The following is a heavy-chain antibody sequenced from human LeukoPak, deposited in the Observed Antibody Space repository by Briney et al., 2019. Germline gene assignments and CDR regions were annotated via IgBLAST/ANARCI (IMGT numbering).Heavy chain of an antibody. J-gene: IGHJ5*02. CDR1: GYTFTGYY. CDR2: ISPNTADT. D-gene: IGHD2-15*01. Sequence: ASVKVSCKSSGYTFTGYYIHWVRQAPGQGLEWMGWISPNTADTNYAQKFQGRVTMTRDTSIRTVYMELRRLRSDDAAVYYCAREYCSGASSYSEWSAPGGRGTLVPVPP. V-gene: IGHV1-2*02. CDR3: AREYCSGASSYSEWSAP.